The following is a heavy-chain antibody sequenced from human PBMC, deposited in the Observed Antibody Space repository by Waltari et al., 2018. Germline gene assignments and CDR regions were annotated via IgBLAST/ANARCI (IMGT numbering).Heavy chain of an antibody. CDR1: VGSISSSSYY. J-gene: IGHJ3*02. CDR2: IYYSGST. V-gene: IGHV4-39*01. D-gene: IGHD4-17*01. Sequence: QLQLQESGQGLVKPSETLSLTCTVSVGSISSSSYYWGWIRQPPGKGLEWRGNIYYSGSTYYNPSLKSRVTISVDTSKNLFSLKLSSVTATDTAVYFCVRPGSTVTPRAFDIWGQGIKVTVSS. CDR3: VRPGSTVTPRAFDI.